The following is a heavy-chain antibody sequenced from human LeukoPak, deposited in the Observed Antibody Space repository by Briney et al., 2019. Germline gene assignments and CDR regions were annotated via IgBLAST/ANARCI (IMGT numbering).Heavy chain of an antibody. D-gene: IGHD3-10*01. J-gene: IGHJ3*02. CDR2: TRYDGTNK. CDR1: GFTFGNFG. Sequence: GGSLRLSCAASGFTFGNFGMYWVRQAPGKGLEWVAFTRYDGTNKYHADSVKGRFTISRDNAKNSLYLQMNSLRAEDTAVYYCARDKLLRFGELYGAFDIWGQGTMVTVSS. V-gene: IGHV3-30*02. CDR3: ARDKLLRFGELYGAFDI.